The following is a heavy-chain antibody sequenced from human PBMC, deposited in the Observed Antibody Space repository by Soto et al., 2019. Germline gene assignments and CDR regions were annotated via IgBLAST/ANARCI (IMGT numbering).Heavy chain of an antibody. Sequence: QLRLVESGGGLVRPGGSLRLSCAASGFTFSDFYMSWIRQTPGKGLEWVSYISGPGNGVDYGDSVKGRFTISRDNAKNSLFLQMSGLRPDDSGIYYCARGTTDYVVWGQGTQVSVSS. V-gene: IGHV3-11*01. D-gene: IGHD4-17*01. J-gene: IGHJ1*01. CDR2: ISGPGNGV. CDR3: ARGTTDYVV. CDR1: GFTFSDFY.